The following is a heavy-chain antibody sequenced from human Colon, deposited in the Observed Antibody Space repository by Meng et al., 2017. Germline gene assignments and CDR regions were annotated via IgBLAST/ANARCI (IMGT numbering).Heavy chain of an antibody. J-gene: IGHJ4*02. D-gene: IGHD3-16*01. V-gene: IGHV4-34*01. Sequence: VQLQQWGAGLLKPSETLSLTCAFYGGSFSGYYWSWIRQPPGKGLEWIGEINHSGSTNYNPSLKSRVTISVDTSKNQFSLKLSSVTAADTAVYYCARSLGYYDYVWGSYPPGYWGQGTLVTVSS. CDR3: ARSLGYYDYVWGSYPPGY. CDR1: GGSFSGYY. CDR2: INHSGST.